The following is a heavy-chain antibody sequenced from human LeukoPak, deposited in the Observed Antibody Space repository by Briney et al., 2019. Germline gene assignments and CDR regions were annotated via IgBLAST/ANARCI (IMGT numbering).Heavy chain of an antibody. CDR3: ATCIAVAYCYGMDV. CDR1: GGTFSSYA. Sequence: SVKVSCKASGGTFSSYAISWVRQAPGQGLEWMGGIIPIFGTANYAQKFQGRVTITADESTSTAYMELSSLRSEDTAVYYCATCIAVAYCYGMDVWGQGTTVTVSS. CDR2: IIPIFGTA. D-gene: IGHD6-19*01. V-gene: IGHV1-69*13. J-gene: IGHJ6*02.